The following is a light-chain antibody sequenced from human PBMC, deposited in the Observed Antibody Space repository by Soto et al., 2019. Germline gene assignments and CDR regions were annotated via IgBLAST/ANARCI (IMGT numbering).Light chain of an antibody. J-gene: IGKJ2*01. V-gene: IGKV3-15*01. CDR1: QSISSD. Sequence: EIVMTQSPATLSVSPGERATLSCRASQSISSDVAWYQQKPGQAPRLLIYGASTTATGIPARFSGSGSGTEFTLTISSLRSEDFAVYNCQQYNKWPRTFGQGTKVDIK. CDR3: QQYNKWPRT. CDR2: GAS.